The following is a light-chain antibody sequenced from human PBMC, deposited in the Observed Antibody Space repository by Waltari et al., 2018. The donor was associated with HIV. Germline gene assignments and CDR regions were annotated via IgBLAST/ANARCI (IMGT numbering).Light chain of an antibody. CDR3: AAWDDSLNGWV. V-gene: IGLV1-44*01. J-gene: IGLJ3*02. Sequence: QPVLTQPPPASGTPGQRFTISCSGSSSNIRSTTLSLYQQLPGTAPKLIIYSNDQRPSGVPDRFSGSKSGTSASLAISGLQSEDEADYYCAAWDDSLNGWVFGGGTKLTVL. CDR2: SND. CDR1: SSNIRSTT.